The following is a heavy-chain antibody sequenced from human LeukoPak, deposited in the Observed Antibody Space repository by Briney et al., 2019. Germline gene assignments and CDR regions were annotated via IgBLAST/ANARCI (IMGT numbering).Heavy chain of an antibody. CDR3: ATSSGTI. J-gene: IGHJ3*02. V-gene: IGHV3-7*01. CDR1: GFTFSSYW. D-gene: IGHD3-10*01. CDR2: IKKDGSEK. Sequence: PGGSLRLSCAASGFTFSSYWMSWVRQAPGKGLGWVANIKKDGSEKYYVDSVKGRFTISRDNAKNSLYLQMDSLRAEDTAVYSCATSSGTIWGQGTMVTVSS.